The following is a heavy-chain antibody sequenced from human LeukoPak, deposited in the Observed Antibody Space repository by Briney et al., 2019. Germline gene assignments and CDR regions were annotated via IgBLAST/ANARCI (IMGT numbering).Heavy chain of an antibody. V-gene: IGHV3-30*18. CDR1: GFTFSSHG. J-gene: IGHJ6*02. Sequence: PGTSLRLSCAASGFTFSSHGMHWVRQAPGKGLEWVALISYDGSNTYYADSVKGRFTISRDNSKNTLYLQMNSLRAEDTAVYCCAKDQYSYGPTTYYYGMDVWGLGTTVTVSS. D-gene: IGHD5-18*01. CDR2: ISYDGSNT. CDR3: AKDQYSYGPTTYYYGMDV.